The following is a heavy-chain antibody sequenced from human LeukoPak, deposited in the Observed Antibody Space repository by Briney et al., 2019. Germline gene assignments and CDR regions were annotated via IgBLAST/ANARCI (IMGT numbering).Heavy chain of an antibody. Sequence: PGGSLRLSCAASGFTFSNAWMSWVRQAPGKGLEWVGRIKSKTDGGTTDYAAPVKGRFTISRDDSKNTLYLQMNSLKTEDTAVYYCTTDTQGSYWYFDLWGRGTLVTVSS. V-gene: IGHV3-15*01. D-gene: IGHD2-15*01. CDR2: IKSKTDGGTT. CDR1: GFTFSNAW. CDR3: TTDTQGSYWYFDL. J-gene: IGHJ2*01.